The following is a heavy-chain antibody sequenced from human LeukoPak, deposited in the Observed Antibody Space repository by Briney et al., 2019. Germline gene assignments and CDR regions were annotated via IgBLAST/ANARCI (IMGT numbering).Heavy chain of an antibody. D-gene: IGHD4-17*01. CDR3: ARGRPQEDYGYRYYFDY. Sequence: ASVNVSCKASGGTFSSYAISWVRQAPGQGLEWMGGIIPIFGTANYAQKFQGRVTITADESTSTAYMELSSLRSEDTAVYYCARGRPQEDYGYRYYFDYWGQGTLVTVSS. CDR2: IIPIFGTA. V-gene: IGHV1-69*13. J-gene: IGHJ4*02. CDR1: GGTFSSYA.